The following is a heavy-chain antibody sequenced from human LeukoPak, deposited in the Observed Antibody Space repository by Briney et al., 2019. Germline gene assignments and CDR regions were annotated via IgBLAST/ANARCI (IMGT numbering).Heavy chain of an antibody. CDR1: GYTFTNYW. CDR2: IYPGDSDA. D-gene: IGHD3-10*01. J-gene: IGHJ6*03. V-gene: IGHV5-51*01. CDR3: ARRFGATVVDYYYDYMDV. Sequence: GESLKISCKGSGYTFTNYWIAWVRQMPGEGLEWMGIIYPGDSDARYNPSFQGQVTISADKSISTAYLQWSTLKASDTAMYYCARRFGATVVDYYYDYMDVWGKGTTVAVSS.